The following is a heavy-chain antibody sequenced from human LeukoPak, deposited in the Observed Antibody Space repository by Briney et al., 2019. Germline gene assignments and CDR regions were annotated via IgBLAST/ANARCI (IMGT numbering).Heavy chain of an antibody. Sequence: GASVKVSCKASGYTFTSYGISWVRQAPGQGLEWMGWISAYNGNTNYAQKLQGRVTMTTDTSTSTAYMELRSLRSDDTAVYYCARYYDNVSPGIAVDYYYGMDVWGQGTTVTVSS. J-gene: IGHJ6*02. CDR2: ISAYNGNT. CDR1: GYTFTSYG. D-gene: IGHD6-19*01. V-gene: IGHV1-18*01. CDR3: ARYYDNVSPGIAVDYYYGMDV.